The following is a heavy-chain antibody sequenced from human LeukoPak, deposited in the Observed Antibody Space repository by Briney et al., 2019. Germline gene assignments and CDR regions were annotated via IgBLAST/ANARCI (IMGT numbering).Heavy chain of an antibody. D-gene: IGHD3-22*01. J-gene: IGHJ4*02. CDR3: VTHYYDSGGYSEFDY. CDR1: GFTFSSYW. CDR2: IKQDGSEK. Sequence: PGGSLRLSCAASGFTFSSYWMSWVRQAPGQGLEWVANIKQDGSEKYYVDFVKGRFTISRDNAKNSLYLQMNSLRAEDTAVYYCVTHYYDSGGYSEFDYWGQGTLVTVSS. V-gene: IGHV3-7*01.